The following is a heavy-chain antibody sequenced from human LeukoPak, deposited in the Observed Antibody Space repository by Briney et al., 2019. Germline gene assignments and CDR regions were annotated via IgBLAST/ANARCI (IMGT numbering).Heavy chain of an antibody. CDR1: GYTFTGYY. CDR3: ARCGAAGTCEDYYYYMDV. CDR2: INPNSGGT. J-gene: IGHJ6*03. V-gene: IGHV1-2*02. Sequence: ASVKVSCKASGYTFTGYYMHWVRQAPGQGLEWMGWINPNSGGTNYAQKFQGRVTMTRDTSIGTAYMELSRLRSDDTAVYYCARCGAAGTCEDYYYYMDVWGKGTTVTVSS. D-gene: IGHD6-13*01.